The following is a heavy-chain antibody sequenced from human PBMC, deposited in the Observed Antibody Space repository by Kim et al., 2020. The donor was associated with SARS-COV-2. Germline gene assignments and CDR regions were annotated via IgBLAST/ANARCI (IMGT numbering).Heavy chain of an antibody. Sequence: PSFKGQVTLSPETSISTAYLQWSSLKASDTAMYYCARRRITMIVGDAFDIWGQGTMVTVSS. J-gene: IGHJ3*02. V-gene: IGHV5-51*01. D-gene: IGHD3-22*01. CDR3: ARRRITMIVGDAFDI.